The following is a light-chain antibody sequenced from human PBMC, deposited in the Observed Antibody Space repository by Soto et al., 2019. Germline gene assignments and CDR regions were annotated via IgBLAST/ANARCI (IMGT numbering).Light chain of an antibody. CDR2: LGS. V-gene: IGKV2-28*01. CDR1: QSLLHSNGYNY. J-gene: IGKJ1*01. Sequence: IVMTQYPLSLPVTPGEPASISCRSSQSLLHSNGYNYLDWYLQKPGQSPQLLIYLGSNRASGVPDRFSGSGSGTDFTLKISRVEAEDVGVYYCMQPLQSWTFGKGTKV. CDR3: MQPLQSWT.